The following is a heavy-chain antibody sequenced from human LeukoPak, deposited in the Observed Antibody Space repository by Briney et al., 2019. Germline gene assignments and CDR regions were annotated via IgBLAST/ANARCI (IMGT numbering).Heavy chain of an antibody. CDR1: GFTFGSYA. D-gene: IGHD3-3*01. Sequence: PGGSLRLSCAASGFTFGSYAMSWVRQAPGKGLEWVSAILASGGNTYNADSVRGRFTISRDNSKNTLYLQMNSLRAEDTAVYYCAKAGQEWYFYYMDVWGKGTTVAVSS. CDR3: AKAGQEWYFYYMDV. CDR2: ILASGGNT. V-gene: IGHV3-23*01. J-gene: IGHJ6*03.